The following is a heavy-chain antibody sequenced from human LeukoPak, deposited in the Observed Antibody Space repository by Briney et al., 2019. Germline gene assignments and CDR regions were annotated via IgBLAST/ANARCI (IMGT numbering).Heavy chain of an antibody. CDR2: INQDGSEI. V-gene: IGHV3-7*01. CDR3: ARVDGNIAYRPVED. D-gene: IGHD2/OR15-2a*01. Sequence: GYLRLSCTTSGFTFSDHWMRWVRQAPGKGLEWVGNINQDGSEINYLESVKGRLSITRDNAKNSLFLHMNNLRVEDTAKYYCARVDGNIAYRPVEDWGQGTLVTVSS. CDR1: GFTFSDHW. J-gene: IGHJ4*02.